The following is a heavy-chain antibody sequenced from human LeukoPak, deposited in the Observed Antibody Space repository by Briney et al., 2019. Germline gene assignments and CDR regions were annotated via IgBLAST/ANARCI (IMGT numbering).Heavy chain of an antibody. CDR3: ARGIAAAGEGRLIYTDYYYYGMDV. J-gene: IGHJ6*02. V-gene: IGHV3-23*01. Sequence: PGGSLRLSCAASGFTFSSYAMSWVRQAPGKGLEWVSAISGSGGSTYYADSVKGRFTISRDNSKNTLYLQMNSLRAEDTAVYYCARGIAAAGEGRLIYTDYYYYGMDVWGQGTTVTVSS. CDR1: GFTFSSYA. CDR2: ISGSGGST. D-gene: IGHD6-13*01.